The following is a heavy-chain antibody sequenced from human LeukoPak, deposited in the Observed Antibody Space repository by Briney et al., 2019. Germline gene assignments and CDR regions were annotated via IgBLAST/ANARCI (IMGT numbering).Heavy chain of an antibody. CDR1: GFTFSSYW. CDR2: IKQDGSEK. J-gene: IGHJ4*02. V-gene: IGHV3-7*01. Sequence: GGSLRFSCAASGFTFSSYWMSWVRQAPGKGLEWVANIKQDGSEKYYVDSVKGRFTISRDNAKNSLYLQMNSLRAEDTAVYYCARDQYCTNGVCYTAHYFDYWGQGTLVTVSS. D-gene: IGHD2-8*01. CDR3: ARDQYCTNGVCYTAHYFDY.